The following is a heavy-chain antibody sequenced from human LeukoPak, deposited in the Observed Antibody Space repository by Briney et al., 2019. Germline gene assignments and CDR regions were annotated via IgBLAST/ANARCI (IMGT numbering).Heavy chain of an antibody. CDR1: GGSFSGYY. J-gene: IGHJ5*02. CDR3: AREGDSSWYRNWFDP. D-gene: IGHD6-13*01. Sequence: SETLSLTCAVYGGSFSGYYWSWIRQPPGKGLEWIGEINHSGSTNYNPSLKSRVTISVDTSKNQFSLKLSSVTAADTAVYYCAREGDSSWYRNWFDPWGQGTLVTVSS. V-gene: IGHV4-34*01. CDR2: INHSGST.